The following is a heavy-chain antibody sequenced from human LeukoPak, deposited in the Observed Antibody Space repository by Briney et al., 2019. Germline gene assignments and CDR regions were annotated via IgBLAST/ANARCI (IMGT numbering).Heavy chain of an antibody. J-gene: IGHJ4*02. Sequence: GGSLRLSCAASGFTFSSYGMHWVRQAPGKGLEWAAFIRYDGSNKYYADSVKGRFTISRDNSKNTLYLQMNSLRPEDTAVYYCAKDGDVEQWLVRAFDYWGQGTLVTVSS. CDR3: AKDGDVEQWLVRAFDY. CDR2: IRYDGSNK. V-gene: IGHV3-30*02. CDR1: GFTFSSYG. D-gene: IGHD6-19*01.